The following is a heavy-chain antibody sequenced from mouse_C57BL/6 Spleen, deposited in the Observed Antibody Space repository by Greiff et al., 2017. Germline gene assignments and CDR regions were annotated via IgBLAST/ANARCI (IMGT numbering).Heavy chain of an antibody. CDR3: TSDGGFAY. CDR2: ISSGGAYI. D-gene: IGHD2-3*01. CDR1: GVTFSSYA. J-gene: IGHJ3*01. V-gene: IGHV5-9-1*02. Sequence: EVMLVESGAGLVKPGGSLKLSCAASGVTFSSYAMSWVRQTPEKRLEWVAYISSGGAYIYYADTVKGRFTISRDYARNTLYLQMSSLKSEDTAMYYCTSDGGFAYWGQGTLVTVSA.